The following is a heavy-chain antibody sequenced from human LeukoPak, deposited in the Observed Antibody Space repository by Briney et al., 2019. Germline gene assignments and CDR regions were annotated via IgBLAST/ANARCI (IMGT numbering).Heavy chain of an antibody. CDR3: ARDHSGSYDFDY. J-gene: IGHJ4*02. V-gene: IGHV1-2*02. CDR1: GYTFTGYY. Sequence: ASLKVSCKASGYTFTGYYMHWVRQAPGQGLEWMGWINPNSGGTNYAQKFQGRVTMTRDTSISTAYMELSRLRSDDTAVYYCARDHSGSYDFDYWGQGTLVTVSS. CDR2: INPNSGGT. D-gene: IGHD1-26*01.